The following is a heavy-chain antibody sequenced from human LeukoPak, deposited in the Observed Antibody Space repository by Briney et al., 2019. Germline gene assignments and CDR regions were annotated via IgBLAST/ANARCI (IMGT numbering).Heavy chain of an antibody. Sequence: SETLSLTCTVSGGSISSYYWSWIRQPPGKGLEWIGYIYYSGSTNYNPSLKSRVTMSVDTSKNQFSLKLSSVTAADTAVYYCARERDYYDSSGYGCYFDYWGQGTLVTVSS. J-gene: IGHJ4*02. CDR3: ARERDYYDSSGYGCYFDY. D-gene: IGHD3-22*01. CDR1: GGSISSYY. V-gene: IGHV4-59*12. CDR2: IYYSGST.